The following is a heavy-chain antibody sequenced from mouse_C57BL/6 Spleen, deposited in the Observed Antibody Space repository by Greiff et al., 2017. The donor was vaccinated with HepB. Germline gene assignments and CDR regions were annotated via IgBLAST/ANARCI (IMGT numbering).Heavy chain of an antibody. J-gene: IGHJ3*01. CDR3: ARELITTVVAPFAY. Sequence: QVHVKQSGAELVRPGASVKLSCKASGYTFTDYYINWVKQRPGQGLEWIARIYPGSGNTYYNEKFKGKATLTAEKSSSTAYMQLSSLTSEDSAVYFCARELITTVVAPFAYWGQGTLVTVSA. V-gene: IGHV1-76*01. CDR2: IYPGSGNT. D-gene: IGHD1-1*01. CDR1: GYTFTDYY.